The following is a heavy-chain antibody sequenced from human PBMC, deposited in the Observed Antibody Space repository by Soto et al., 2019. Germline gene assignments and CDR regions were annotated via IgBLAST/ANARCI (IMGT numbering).Heavy chain of an antibody. Sequence: EVQLLESGGDFVQPGGSLRLACEASGFTFSNYAMSWVRQAPGKGLEGVSSISGGSSKKNYADSVKGRFTISRDNSKNTLFLQMSSLRVEDTAVYFCAKDSRDNSPTRDPFDTWGQGTLVTVSS. V-gene: IGHV3-23*01. D-gene: IGHD1-20*01. J-gene: IGHJ5*02. CDR3: AKDSRDNSPTRDPFDT. CDR2: ISGGSSKK. CDR1: GFTFSNYA.